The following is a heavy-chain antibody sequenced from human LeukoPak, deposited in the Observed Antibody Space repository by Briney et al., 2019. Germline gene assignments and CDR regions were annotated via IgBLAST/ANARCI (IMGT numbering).Heavy chain of an antibody. Sequence: PGGSLGLSCAASGFTFSSYGMHWVRQAPGKGLEWVAFIRYDGSNKYYADSVKGRFTISRDNSKNTLYLQMNSLRAEDTAVYYCAKDYYGSGTYRHFDCWGQGTLVTVSS. CDR3: AKDYYGSGTYRHFDC. CDR2: IRYDGSNK. J-gene: IGHJ4*02. D-gene: IGHD3-10*01. V-gene: IGHV3-30*02. CDR1: GFTFSSYG.